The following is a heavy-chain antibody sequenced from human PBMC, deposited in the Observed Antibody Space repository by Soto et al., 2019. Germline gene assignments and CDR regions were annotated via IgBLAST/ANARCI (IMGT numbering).Heavy chain of an antibody. J-gene: IGHJ4*02. CDR2: INPSGGST. CDR1: GYTFTSYY. CDR3: ARAYCGGHCPPDY. V-gene: IGHV1-46*01. D-gene: IGHD2-21*02. Sequence: ASVKVSCKASGYTFTSYYMHWVRQAPGQGLEWMGIINPSGGSTSYAQKFQGRVTMTRDTSTSTVYMELSSLRAEDMAVYYCARAYCGGHCPPDYWGQGNLVTVSS.